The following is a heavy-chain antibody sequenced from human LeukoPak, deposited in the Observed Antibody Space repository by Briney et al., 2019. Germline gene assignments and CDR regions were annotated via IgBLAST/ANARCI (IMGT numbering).Heavy chain of an antibody. CDR2: ISAYNGNT. Sequence: GASVKVSCKASGYTFTSYGISWERDAPGQGLGWMGFISAYNGNTNYAQKFQGRVTMTTDTSTSTAYMELRSLRSEAPAVYYCARRDYYGSGSYYGQWGQGTLVTVSS. CDR3: ARRDYYGSGSYYGQ. V-gene: IGHV1-18*01. CDR1: GYTFTSYG. J-gene: IGHJ4*02. D-gene: IGHD3-10*01.